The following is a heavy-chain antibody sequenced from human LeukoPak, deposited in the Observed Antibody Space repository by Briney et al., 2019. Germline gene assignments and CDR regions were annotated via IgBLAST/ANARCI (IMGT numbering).Heavy chain of an antibody. CDR1: GFTFSSYG. Sequence: GGSLRLSCAASGFTFSSYGMHWVRQAPGKGLEWVAVIWYDGSNKYYADSVKGRFTISGDNSKNTLYLQMNSLRAEDTAVYYCARGVPAAISWFDPWGQGTLVTVSS. J-gene: IGHJ5*02. V-gene: IGHV3-33*01. D-gene: IGHD2-2*02. CDR2: IWYDGSNK. CDR3: ARGVPAAISWFDP.